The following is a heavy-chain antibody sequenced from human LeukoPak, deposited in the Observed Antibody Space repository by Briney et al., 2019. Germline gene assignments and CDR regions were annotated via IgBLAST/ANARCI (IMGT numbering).Heavy chain of an antibody. CDR1: GGSISSYY. J-gene: IGHJ6*03. Sequence: SETLSLTCTVSGGSISSYYWSWIRQPAGKGLEWIGRIYTSGSTNYNPSLKSRVTMSVDTSKNQFSLKLSSVTAADTAVYYCARGMGLYCSSTSCYRYYYYYMDVWGKGTTVAVSS. CDR2: IYTSGST. D-gene: IGHD2-2*02. CDR3: ARGMGLYCSSTSCYRYYYYYMDV. V-gene: IGHV4-4*07.